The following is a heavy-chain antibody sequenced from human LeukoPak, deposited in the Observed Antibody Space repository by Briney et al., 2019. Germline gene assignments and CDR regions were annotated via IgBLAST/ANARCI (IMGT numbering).Heavy chain of an antibody. CDR2: ISGSGGST. Sequence: GGSLRLSCAASGFTFSSYAMSWVRQAPGKGLEWVPAISGSGGSTYYADSVKGRFTISRDNSKNTLYLQMNSLRAEDTAVYYCARADRRRPPSSIGWYSENIFDYWGQGTLVTVSS. V-gene: IGHV3-23*01. CDR3: ARADRRRPPSSIGWYSENIFDY. CDR1: GFTFSSYA. J-gene: IGHJ4*02. D-gene: IGHD6-13*01.